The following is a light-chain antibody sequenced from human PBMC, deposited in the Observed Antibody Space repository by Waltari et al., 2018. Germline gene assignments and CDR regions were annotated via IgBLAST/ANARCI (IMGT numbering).Light chain of an antibody. J-gene: IGKJ1*01. V-gene: IGKV1-5*03. CDR1: QCVNSW. CDR3: QQYDSYWT. CDR2: KAS. Sequence: DIVMTQSPSTLSASVGDRVTITCRASQCVNSWVAWYQQKPRKAPKLLIFKASNLESGVPSRFSGSGSGTEFTLTISSPQPDDFATYHCQQYDSYWTFGQGTKVEIK.